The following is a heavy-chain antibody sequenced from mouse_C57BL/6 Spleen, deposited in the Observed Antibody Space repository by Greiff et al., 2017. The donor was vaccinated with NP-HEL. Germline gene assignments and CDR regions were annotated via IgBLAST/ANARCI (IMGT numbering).Heavy chain of an antibody. CDR3: VRRHDDDGSSVDY. D-gene: IGHD1-1*01. J-gene: IGHJ2*01. V-gene: IGHV1-55*01. CDR2: IYPGSGST. CDR1: GYTFTSYW. Sequence: QVQLQQPGAELVKPGASVKMSCKASGYTFTSYWITWVKQRPGQGLEWIGDIYPGSGSTNYNEKFKSKATLTVDTSSSTAYMQLRSLTSEDSAVYYGVRRHDDDGSSVDYWGQSTTRAVSS.